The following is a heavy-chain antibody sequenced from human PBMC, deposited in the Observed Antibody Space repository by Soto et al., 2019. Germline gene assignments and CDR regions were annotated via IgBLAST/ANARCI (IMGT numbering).Heavy chain of an antibody. CDR3: ARDIGIADRKGYYGLDV. Sequence: SETLSLTCAVSGGSISSSNWWSWVRQPPGKGLEWIGEIYHSGSTNYNPSLKSRVTISVDKSKNQFSLKLSSVTAADTAVYYCARDIGIADRKGYYGLDVWGQGTTVTVSS. V-gene: IGHV4-4*02. CDR1: GGSISSSNW. CDR2: IYHSGST. J-gene: IGHJ6*02. D-gene: IGHD6-6*01.